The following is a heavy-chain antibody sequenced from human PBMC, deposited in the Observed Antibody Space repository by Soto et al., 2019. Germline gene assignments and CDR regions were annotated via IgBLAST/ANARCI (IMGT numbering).Heavy chain of an antibody. Sequence: KPSETLSLTCAISGDSVSSNSAAWNWIRLSPSRGLEWLARTYYRSMWYNDYAVSVRSRITVNPDSSKNQFSLLLTSVTPEDTAVYYCAGTTSHQWYYMDVWGKGTTVTVSS. CDR1: GDSVSSNSAA. CDR2: TYYRSMWYN. V-gene: IGHV6-1*01. D-gene: IGHD1-7*01. J-gene: IGHJ6*03. CDR3: AGTTSHQWYYMDV.